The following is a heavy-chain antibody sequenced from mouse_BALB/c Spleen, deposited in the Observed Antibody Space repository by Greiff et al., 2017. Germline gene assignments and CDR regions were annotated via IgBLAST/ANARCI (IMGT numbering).Heavy chain of an antibody. CDR3: TRDKKDLMDY. CDR1: GFTFSSYT. CDR2: ISSGGSYT. V-gene: IGHV5-6-4*01. J-gene: IGHJ4*01. Sequence: EVKLMESGGGLVKPGGSLKLSCAASGFTFSSYTMSWVRQTPEKRLEWVATISSGGSYTYYPDSVKGRFTISRDNAKNTLYLQMSSLKSEDTAMYYCTRDKKDLMDYWGQGTSVTVSS.